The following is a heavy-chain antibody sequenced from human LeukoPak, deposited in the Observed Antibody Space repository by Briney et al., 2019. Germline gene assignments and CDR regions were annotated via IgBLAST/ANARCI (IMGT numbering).Heavy chain of an antibody. J-gene: IGHJ4*02. CDR1: GGSISGYY. CDR3: ARGLGGSSGCFGY. V-gene: IGHV4-59*01. Sequence: SETLSLTCTVSGGSISGYYWSWIRQPPGKGLEWIGYVYYSGSTNYNPSLKSRVTMSVDTSKNQFSLKLSSVTAADTAVYYCARGLGGSSGCFGYWGQGTLVTVSS. D-gene: IGHD6-19*01. CDR2: VYYSGST.